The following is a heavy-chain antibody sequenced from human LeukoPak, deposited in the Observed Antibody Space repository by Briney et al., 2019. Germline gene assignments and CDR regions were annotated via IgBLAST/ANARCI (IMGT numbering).Heavy chain of an antibody. J-gene: IGHJ6*02. D-gene: IGHD2-15*01. Sequence: PGGSLRLSCAASGFTFSSYSMSWVRRAPGKGLEWVSSISSSGSYISSPDSVKGRFTISRDNTKNALFLQMNSLRCEDTAVYYCARVGCRGGSCSSRGDYYYGMDVWGQGTTVTVSS. V-gene: IGHV3-21*01. CDR2: ISSSGSYI. CDR1: GFTFSSYS. CDR3: ARVGCRGGSCSSRGDYYYGMDV.